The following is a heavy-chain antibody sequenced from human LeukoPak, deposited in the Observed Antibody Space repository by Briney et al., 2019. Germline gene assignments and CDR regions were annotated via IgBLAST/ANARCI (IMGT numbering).Heavy chain of an antibody. CDR2: IKQDGSET. CDR3: ARGVTSAWYLRYYFEY. J-gene: IGHJ4*02. D-gene: IGHD6-13*01. Sequence: GGSLRLSCAASGFIFGSYWMSWVRQVPGKGLEWVANIKQDGSETYYVDSVEGRFTISRDNAKNSLFLQMNSLRADDTALYYCARGVTSAWYLRYYFEYWGQGILVTVPS. CDR1: GFIFGSYW. V-gene: IGHV3-7*03.